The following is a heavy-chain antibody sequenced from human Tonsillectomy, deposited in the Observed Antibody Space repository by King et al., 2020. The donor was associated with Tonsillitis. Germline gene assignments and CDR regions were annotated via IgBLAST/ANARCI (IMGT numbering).Heavy chain of an antibody. D-gene: IGHD3-22*01. CDR1: GFTFSDYY. V-gene: IGHV3-11*01. CDR2: ISSSGSTI. Sequence: VQLVESGGGLVKPGGSLRLSCAASGFTFSDYYMSWIRQAPGKGLEWVSYISSSGSTIYYADSVKGRFTISRDNAKNSLYLQMNSLRAEDPAVYYCARERITMIVVVNDAFDIWGQGTMVTVSS. CDR3: ARERITMIVVVNDAFDI. J-gene: IGHJ3*02.